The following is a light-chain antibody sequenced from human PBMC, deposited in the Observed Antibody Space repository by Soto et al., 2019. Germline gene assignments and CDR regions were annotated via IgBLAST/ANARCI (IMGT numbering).Light chain of an antibody. Sequence: DIQITQSPSTLSGSVGDRVTITCRASQTISSWLAWYQQKPGKAPKLLIYKASTLKSGVPSRLSGSGSGTEFTLTISSLQPDDFATYYSQHYNSYSEAFGQGPKVHIX. V-gene: IGKV1-5*03. CDR1: QTISSW. CDR2: KAS. CDR3: QHYNSYSEA. J-gene: IGKJ1*01.